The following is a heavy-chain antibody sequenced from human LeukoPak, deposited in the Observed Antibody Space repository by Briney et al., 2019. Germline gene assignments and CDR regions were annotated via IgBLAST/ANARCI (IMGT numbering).Heavy chain of an antibody. V-gene: IGHV3-15*07. CDR2: VKSKTDGGTT. CDR3: TTDQIAAADRGDYYYYGMDV. Sequence: GGSLRLSCAASGFTFRSYSMNWVRQAPGKGLEWVGRVKSKTDGGTTDYAAPVKGRFTISRDDSKNTLYLQMNSLKTEDTAVYYCTTDQIAAADRGDYYYYGMDVWGQGTTVTVSS. J-gene: IGHJ6*02. D-gene: IGHD6-13*01. CDR1: GFTFRSYS.